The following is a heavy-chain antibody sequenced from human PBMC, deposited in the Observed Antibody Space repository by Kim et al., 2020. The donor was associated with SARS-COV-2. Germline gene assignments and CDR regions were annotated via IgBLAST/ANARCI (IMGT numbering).Heavy chain of an antibody. CDR3: ARVLFEAPLTGYYKPYWYFDI. V-gene: IGHV1-46*01. J-gene: IGHJ2*01. CDR2: INPSGGST. CDR1: GYTFTSYY. Sequence: ASVKVSCKASGYTFTSYYMHWVRQAPGQGLEWMGIINPSGGSTSYAQKFQGRVTMTRDTSTSTVYMELSSLRSEDTAVYYCARVLFEAPLTGYYKPYWYFDIWGRGTLVTVSS. D-gene: IGHD3-9*01.